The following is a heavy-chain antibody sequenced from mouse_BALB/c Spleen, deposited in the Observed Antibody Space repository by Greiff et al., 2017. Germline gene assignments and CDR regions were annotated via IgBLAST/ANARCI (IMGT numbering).Heavy chain of an antibody. CDR3: ANLLWLRRGWYFDV. V-gene: IGHV1-4*02. J-gene: IGHJ1*01. CDR1: GFNIKDTY. CDR2: INPSSGYT. Sequence: VKLMESGAELVKPGASVKLSCTASGFNIKDTYMHWVKQRPGQGLEWIGYINPSSGYTEYNQKFKDKTTLTADKSSSTAYMQLSSLTSEDSAVYYCANLLWLRRGWYFDVWGAGTTVTVSS. D-gene: IGHD2-2*01.